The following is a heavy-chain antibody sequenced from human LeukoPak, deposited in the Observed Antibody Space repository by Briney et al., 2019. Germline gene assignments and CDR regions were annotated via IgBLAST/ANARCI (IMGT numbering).Heavy chain of an antibody. CDR1: GGSISSGGYY. D-gene: IGHD4-17*01. V-gene: IGHV4-31*03. CDR3: ARLLRLYGDYDFDY. Sequence: SETLSLTCTVSGGSISSGGYYWSWIRQNPGKGLEWIGYIYYSGSTYYNPSLKSRVTISVDTSKNQFSLKLSSVTAADTAVYYCARLLRLYGDYDFDYWGQGTLVTVSS. CDR2: IYYSGST. J-gene: IGHJ4*02.